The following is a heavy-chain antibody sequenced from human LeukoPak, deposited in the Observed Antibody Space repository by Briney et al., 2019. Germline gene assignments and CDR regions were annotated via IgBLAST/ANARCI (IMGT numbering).Heavy chain of an antibody. J-gene: IGHJ4*02. V-gene: IGHV3-23*01. D-gene: IGHD3/OR15-3a*01. CDR1: RFTYVSYA. CDR3: AFIPVGGLVISNSDY. CDR2: FGGSGAAP. Sequence: GGSLRLSCEASRFTYVSYAMTWVRQAPGKGLEWVSSFGGSGAAPYYADSVKGRFTVSADNSKNTLYLQMNSLRAEDTAVYYCAFIPVGGLVISNSDYWGQGTRVAVSS.